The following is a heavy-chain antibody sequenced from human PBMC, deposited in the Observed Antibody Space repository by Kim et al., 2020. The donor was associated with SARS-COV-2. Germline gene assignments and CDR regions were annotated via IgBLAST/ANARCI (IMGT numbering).Heavy chain of an antibody. D-gene: IGHD3-16*01. CDR1: GFTFSDYY. V-gene: IGHV3-11*06. CDR2: ISSSSSYT. CDR3: AREGLGDYYYYYGMDV. Sequence: GGSLRLSCAASGFTFSDYYMSWIRQAPGKGLEWVSYISSSSSYTNYADSVKGRFTISRDNAKNSLYLQMNSLRAEDTAVYYCAREGLGDYYYYYGMDVWGQGTTVTVSS. J-gene: IGHJ6*02.